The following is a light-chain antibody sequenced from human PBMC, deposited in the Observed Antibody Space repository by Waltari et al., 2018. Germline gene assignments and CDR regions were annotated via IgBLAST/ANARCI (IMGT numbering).Light chain of an antibody. CDR2: RDK. V-gene: IGLV3-9*01. CDR3: QVWDSSTAV. J-gene: IGLJ7*01. Sequence: SYDLTQPLSVSVALGQTARITWGGKNIGGKNVHWYQQKPGQAPLLVIYRDKNRPSRIPERFSGSNSENTATLTITGAQGADEADYYCQVWDSSTAVFGGGTQLTVL. CDR1: NIGGKN.